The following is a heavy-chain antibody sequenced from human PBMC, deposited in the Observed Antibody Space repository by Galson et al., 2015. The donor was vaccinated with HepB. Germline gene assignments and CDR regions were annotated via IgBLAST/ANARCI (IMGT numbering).Heavy chain of an antibody. CDR2: IWYDGTIK. CDR1: GFTFSDYN. Sequence: SLRLSCAASGFTFSDYNMHWLRQSPGKGLEWVVVIWYDGTIKYYADSVKGRFTISRDNSKNTLYLQMNSLRAADTAVYSCARDGRRGDLDPWGQGTLVTVSS. CDR3: ARDGRRGDLDP. V-gene: IGHV3-33*01. D-gene: IGHD3-16*01. J-gene: IGHJ5*02.